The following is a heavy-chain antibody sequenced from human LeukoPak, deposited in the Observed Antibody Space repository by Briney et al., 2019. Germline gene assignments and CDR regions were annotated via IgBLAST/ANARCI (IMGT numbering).Heavy chain of an antibody. CDR1: GGSISSYY. D-gene: IGHD3-22*01. V-gene: IGHV4-59*01. CDR2: IYYSGST. Sequence: SETLSLTCTVSGGSISSYYWSWVRQPPGKGLEWIGYIYYSGSTNYNPSLKSRVTISVDTSKNQFSLKLSSVTAADTAVYYCASTGDYDSSGYYSTFDYWGQGTLVTVSS. J-gene: IGHJ4*02. CDR3: ASTGDYDSSGYYSTFDY.